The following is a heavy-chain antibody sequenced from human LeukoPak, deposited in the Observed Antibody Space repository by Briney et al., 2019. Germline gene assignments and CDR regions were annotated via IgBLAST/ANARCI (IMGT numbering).Heavy chain of an antibody. J-gene: IGHJ4*02. D-gene: IGHD3-10*01. Sequence: GGSLRLSCAASGFTFSSYGMSWVRQAPGKGLEWVSAISGSCGSTYYADSVKGRFTISRDNSMNTLYLQMNSLRAEDTAVYYCAKDLTSSTDWGQGTLVTASS. V-gene: IGHV3-23*01. CDR3: AKDLTSSTD. CDR1: GFTFSSYG. CDR2: ISGSCGST.